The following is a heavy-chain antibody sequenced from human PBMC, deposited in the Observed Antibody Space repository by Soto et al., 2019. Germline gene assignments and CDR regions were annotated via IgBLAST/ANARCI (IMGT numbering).Heavy chain of an antibody. CDR2: ISYTGANT. J-gene: IGHJ4*02. Sequence: GSLRLSCVASGFTFGRYAMHWVRQPPGRGLEWVAVISYTGANTYYVGSVRGRFTISRDNSKNTLYLQMNSLRAEDTAMYYCAKHMDDSGYFYVEGADHWGQGTLVTVSS. D-gene: IGHD3-22*01. CDR1: GFTFGRYA. V-gene: IGHV3-30*18. CDR3: AKHMDDSGYFYVEGADH.